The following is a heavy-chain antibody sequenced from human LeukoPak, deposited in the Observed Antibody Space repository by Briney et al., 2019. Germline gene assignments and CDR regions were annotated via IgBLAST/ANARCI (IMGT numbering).Heavy chain of an antibody. Sequence: SETLSLTCTVSGGSISSSSYYWGWIRQPPGKGLEWIGSMYYSGSTYYNPSLKSRVTISVDTSKKQFSLKLSSVTAADTAVYYCARGHTHMKVVDHFDYWGQGTLVTVSS. J-gene: IGHJ4*02. CDR3: ARGHTHMKVVDHFDY. V-gene: IGHV4-39*01. CDR1: GGSISSSSYY. CDR2: MYYSGST. D-gene: IGHD3-22*01.